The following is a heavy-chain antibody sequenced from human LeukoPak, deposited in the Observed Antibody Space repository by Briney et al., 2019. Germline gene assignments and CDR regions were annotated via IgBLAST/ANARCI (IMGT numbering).Heavy chain of an antibody. V-gene: IGHV3-7*01. Sequence: GGSLRLSCAASGFTFSSYWMSWVRQAPGKGLEWVANIKQDGSEKYYVDSVKGRFTISRDNAKNSLYLQMNSLRAEDTAVYYCAKDYSVGVFAPSDWLDPWGQGTLVIVSS. D-gene: IGHD3-16*02. J-gene: IGHJ5*02. CDR3: AKDYSVGVFAPSDWLDP. CDR2: IKQDGSEK. CDR1: GFTFSSYW.